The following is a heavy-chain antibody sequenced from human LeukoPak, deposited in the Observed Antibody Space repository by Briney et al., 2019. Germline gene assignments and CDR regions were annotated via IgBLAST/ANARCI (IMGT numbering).Heavy chain of an antibody. Sequence: PSETLSLTCTVSGGSISSGAYYWSWVRQLPEKGLDWIGYIGYTGDTYYNPSLRSRVTISIDTSKTQFSLRLSSLTAADTAVYYCARSGYDPFYPKQYFDYWGQGTLVTVSS. CDR1: GGSISSGAYY. CDR2: IGYTGDT. CDR3: ARSGYDPFYPKQYFDY. D-gene: IGHD5-12*01. J-gene: IGHJ4*02. V-gene: IGHV4-31*03.